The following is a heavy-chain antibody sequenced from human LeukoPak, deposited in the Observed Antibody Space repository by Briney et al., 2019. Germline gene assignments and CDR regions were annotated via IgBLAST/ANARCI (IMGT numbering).Heavy chain of an antibody. Sequence: GPSLTLSCVASGFTFSSRDWMTWVRQAPGKGLEWVANIKQDGSEKNYVDSVKGRFTIYRDNAMNSVDLQMNSLRVEDTAVYYCCGSVLYSSYYFDYWGQGTLVTVSS. V-gene: IGHV3-7*01. J-gene: IGHJ4*02. CDR3: CGSVLYSSYYFDY. CDR1: GFTFSSRDW. CDR2: IKQDGSEK. D-gene: IGHD5-18*01.